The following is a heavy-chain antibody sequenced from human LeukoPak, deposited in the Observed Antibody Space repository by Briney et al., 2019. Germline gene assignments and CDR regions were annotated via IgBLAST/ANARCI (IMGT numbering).Heavy chain of an antibody. J-gene: IGHJ4*02. CDR1: GFTFSSYS. CDR3: ARSDYLDY. V-gene: IGHV3-48*04. CDR2: ISSSGSTI. Sequence: GGSLRLSCAAPGFTFSSYSMNWVRQAPGKGLEWVSYISSSGSTIYYADSVKGRFIISRDNAKNALHLHMNSLRAEDTAVYYCARSDYLDYWGQGTLVTVSS. D-gene: IGHD3-3*01.